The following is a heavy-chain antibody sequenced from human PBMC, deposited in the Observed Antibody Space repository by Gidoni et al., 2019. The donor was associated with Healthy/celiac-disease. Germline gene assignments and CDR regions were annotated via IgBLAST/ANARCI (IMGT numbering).Heavy chain of an antibody. D-gene: IGHD3-10*01. J-gene: IGHJ4*02. Sequence: QVQLQESGPGLVKPSQTLSLTCTVSGGSISSGSYYWSWIRQPAGKGLAWIGRIYTSGSTNYNPSLKSRVTISVDTSKNQFSLKLSSVTAADTAVYYCARGGGGAFDYWGQGTLVTVSS. CDR3: ARGGGGAFDY. CDR1: GGSISSGSYY. CDR2: IYTSGST. V-gene: IGHV4-61*02.